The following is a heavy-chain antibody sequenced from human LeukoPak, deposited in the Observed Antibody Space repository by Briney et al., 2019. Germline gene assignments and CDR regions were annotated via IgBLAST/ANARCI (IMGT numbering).Heavy chain of an antibody. D-gene: IGHD3-16*01. CDR1: GFTFSSYG. Sequence: GGSLRLSCAASGFTFSSYGMHWVRQAPGKGLEWVAFIRYDGSNKYYADSVKGRFTISGDNSKNTLYLQMNSLRAEDTAVYYCAKDVNVWGSYYLDYWGQGTLVTVSS. CDR3: AKDVNVWGSYYLDY. V-gene: IGHV3-30*02. J-gene: IGHJ4*02. CDR2: IRYDGSNK.